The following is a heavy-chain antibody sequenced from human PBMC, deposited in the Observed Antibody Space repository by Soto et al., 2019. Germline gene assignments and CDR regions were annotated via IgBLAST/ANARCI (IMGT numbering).Heavy chain of an antibody. D-gene: IGHD5-18*01. J-gene: IGHJ4*02. CDR2: ISGSGST. V-gene: IGHV4-30-4*01. CDR3: ATESGSTYGYFDY. Sequence: TLSLTCTVSVGSVSSGYNYWSWILQSPGKGLEWIGYISGSGSTGYNPSLKNRLTMSVDRSKNQFTLRLTSVTAADTAVYFCATESGSTYGYFDYWGQGTQVTVSS. CDR1: VGSVSSGYNY.